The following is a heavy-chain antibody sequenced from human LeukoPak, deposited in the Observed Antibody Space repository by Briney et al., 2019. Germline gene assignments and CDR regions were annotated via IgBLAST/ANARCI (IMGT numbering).Heavy chain of an antibody. Sequence: PGGSLRLSCAASGFTFSSYTMNWVRQAPGKGLEWVSAISGSGDTTYYADSVKGRFTISRDNSKNTLDLQMDSLRAEDTPVYYCAKARNERGLTVTTPFDYRGQGTLVTVSS. CDR3: AKARNERGLTVTTPFDY. J-gene: IGHJ4*02. CDR1: GFTFSSYT. CDR2: ISGSGDTT. D-gene: IGHD4-17*01. V-gene: IGHV3-23*01.